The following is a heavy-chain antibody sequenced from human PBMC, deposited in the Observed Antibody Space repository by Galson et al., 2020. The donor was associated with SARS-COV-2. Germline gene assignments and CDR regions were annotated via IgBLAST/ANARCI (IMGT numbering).Heavy chain of an antibody. Sequence: SETLSLTCTVSGGSISSGSYYWSWIRQPAGKGLEWIGRIYTSGSTNYNPSLKSRVTISVDTSKNQFSLKLSSVTAADTAVYYCARDPRGFGTFSWGQGTLVTVSS. CDR1: GGSISSGSYY. V-gene: IGHV4-61*02. J-gene: IGHJ5*02. D-gene: IGHD3-10*01. CDR3: ARDPRGFGTFS. CDR2: IYTSGST.